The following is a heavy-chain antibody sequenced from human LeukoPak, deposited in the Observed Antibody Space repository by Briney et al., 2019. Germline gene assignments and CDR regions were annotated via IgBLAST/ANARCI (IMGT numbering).Heavy chain of an antibody. D-gene: IGHD6-6*01. V-gene: IGHV3-73*01. CDR1: GFTFSGSA. Sequence: GGSLRLSCAASGFTFSGSAMHWVRQASGKGLEWVGRIRSKANSYATAYAASVKGRFTISRDDSKNTAYLQMNSLKTEDTAVYYCTRQGEQLATIDYRGQGTLVTVSS. CDR3: TRQGEQLATIDY. J-gene: IGHJ4*02. CDR2: IRSKANSYAT.